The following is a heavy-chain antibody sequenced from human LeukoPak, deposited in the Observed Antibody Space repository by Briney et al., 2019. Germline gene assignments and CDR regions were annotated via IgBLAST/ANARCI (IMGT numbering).Heavy chain of an antibody. D-gene: IGHD3-16*01. CDR2: IKQDGSEK. V-gene: IGHV3-7*01. Sequence: PGGSLRLSCAASGFTFSSYWMSWIRQAPGKGLEWVANIKQDGSEKYYVDSVKGRFTISRDNAKNSLYLQMNSLRAEDTAVYYGARDLRPSAFDFWGQGTMVTVSS. CDR1: GFTFSSYW. J-gene: IGHJ4*02. CDR3: ARDLRPSAFDF.